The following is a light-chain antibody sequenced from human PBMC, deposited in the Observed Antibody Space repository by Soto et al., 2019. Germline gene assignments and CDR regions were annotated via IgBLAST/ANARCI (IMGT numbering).Light chain of an antibody. Sequence: QSALTQPPSASGSPGQSVTISCTGTSSDVGGYNYVSWYQQHPGKAPKLMIYEVSKRPSGVPDRFSGSKSGNTASLTVSGLRAEDGADYYCSSYAGSNNGVFGGGTKLTAL. CDR1: SSDVGGYNY. CDR3: SSYAGSNNGV. V-gene: IGLV2-8*01. J-gene: IGLJ2*01. CDR2: EVS.